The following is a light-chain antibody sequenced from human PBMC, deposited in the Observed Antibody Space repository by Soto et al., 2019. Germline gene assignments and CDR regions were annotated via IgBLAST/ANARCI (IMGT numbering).Light chain of an antibody. CDR3: QQYNIYPWT. CDR1: QSISSW. V-gene: IGKV1-5*01. CDR2: DAS. Sequence: DIQMTQSTSTLSASVGDRVTITCRASQSISSWLAWYQQKPGKAPKLLIYDASSLESGVPSRFSGSGSGTELTLTISSLQPDDFATYYCQQYNIYPWTFGQGTKVEIK. J-gene: IGKJ1*01.